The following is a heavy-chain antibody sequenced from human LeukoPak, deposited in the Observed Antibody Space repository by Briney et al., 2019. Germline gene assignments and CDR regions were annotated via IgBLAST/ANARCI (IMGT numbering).Heavy chain of an antibody. CDR2: ISGDARTT. D-gene: IGHD6-19*01. Sequence: GGSLRLSCAASGFTFSRYWMHWVRQAPGKGLVWVSRISGDARTTTYADSVKGRFTIFRDNAKNTLYLQMNSLRAEDTALYYCVRDRAVAGTEGFYFDFWGQGTLVTVSS. V-gene: IGHV3-74*01. CDR3: VRDRAVAGTEGFYFDF. J-gene: IGHJ4*02. CDR1: GFTFSRYW.